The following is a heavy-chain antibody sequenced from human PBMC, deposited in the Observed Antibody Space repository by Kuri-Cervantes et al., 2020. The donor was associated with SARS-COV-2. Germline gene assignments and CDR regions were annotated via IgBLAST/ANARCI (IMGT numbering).Heavy chain of an antibody. CDR1: GFTFSSYG. CDR2: IWYDGSNK. Sequence: GESLKISCAASGFTFSSYGMHWVRQAPGKGLEWVAVIWYDGSNKYYADSVKGRFTISRDNSKNTLYLQMNSLRAEDTAVYYCAKDYPYSSGWYYYYMDVWGKGTTVTVSS. J-gene: IGHJ6*03. V-gene: IGHV3-30*02. CDR3: AKDYPYSSGWYYYYMDV. D-gene: IGHD6-19*01.